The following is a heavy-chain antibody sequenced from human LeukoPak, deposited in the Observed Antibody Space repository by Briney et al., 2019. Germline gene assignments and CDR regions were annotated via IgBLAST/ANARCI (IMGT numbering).Heavy chain of an antibody. CDR3: ARESYYGSGIMGGYYYYYMDV. Sequence: ASVKVSCKASGHTFTSYYMHWVRQAPGQGLEWMGIINPSGGSTSYAQKFQGRVTMTRDMSTSTVYMELSSLRSEDTAVYYCARESYYGSGIMGGYYYYYMDVWGKGTTVTISS. D-gene: IGHD3-10*01. J-gene: IGHJ6*03. CDR1: GHTFTSYY. CDR2: INPSGGST. V-gene: IGHV1-46*01.